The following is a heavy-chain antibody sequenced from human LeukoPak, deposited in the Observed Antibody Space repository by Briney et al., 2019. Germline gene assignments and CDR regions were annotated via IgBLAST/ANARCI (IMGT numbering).Heavy chain of an antibody. CDR1: GFTFSSYA. Sequence: SGGSLRLSCAASGFTFSSYAMSWVRQAPGKGLEWVSALSGSGDNTYSADSVKGRFTISRDNEKTTLDLQLNSLSAQDRAVYYCAKVTGAGAFDIWGQGTMVTVSS. J-gene: IGHJ3*02. V-gene: IGHV3-23*01. CDR2: LSGSGDNT. D-gene: IGHD1-26*01. CDR3: AKVTGAGAFDI.